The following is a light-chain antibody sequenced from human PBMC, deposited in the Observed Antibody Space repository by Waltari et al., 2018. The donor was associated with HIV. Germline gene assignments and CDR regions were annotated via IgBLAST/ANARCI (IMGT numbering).Light chain of an antibody. CDR1: TSNIGINY. CDR3: GAWDSSLSAEV. CDR2: DNN. V-gene: IGLV1-51*01. Sequence: QSVLTQPHSVSAAPGRKASISRHGSTSNIGINYAAWYQTQPGTAPKLLIYDNNQRPSGIPDRFSGSKSGTSATLGITGLQTGDEADYYCGAWDSSLSAEVFGGGTKLTVL. J-gene: IGLJ3*02.